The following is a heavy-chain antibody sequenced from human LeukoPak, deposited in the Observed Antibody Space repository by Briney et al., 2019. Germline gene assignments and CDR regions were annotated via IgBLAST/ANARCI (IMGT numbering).Heavy chain of an antibody. CDR3: ARDRPGSYWYFDL. CDR1: GGSISSDY. D-gene: IGHD3-10*01. CDR2: IYYSGTT. V-gene: IGHV4-59*01. J-gene: IGHJ2*01. Sequence: PSETLSLTCTVSGGSISSDYWSWNRQPPGNGLEWIGYIYYSGTTNYNPSLKSRVTISVDTSKSQFSLKLNSVIAADTAVYYCARDRPGSYWYFDLWGRGTLVTVSS.